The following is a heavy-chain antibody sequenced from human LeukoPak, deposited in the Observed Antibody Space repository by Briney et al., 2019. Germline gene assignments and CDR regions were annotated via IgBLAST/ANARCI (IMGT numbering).Heavy chain of an antibody. CDR1: GGSISSSSYY. D-gene: IGHD2/OR15-2a*01. CDR3: ARGEYYFDY. Sequence: SETLSLTCTVSGGSISSSSYYWSWIRQPPGKGLEWIGYIYYSGSTNYNPSLKSRVTISVDTSKNQFSLKLSSVTAADTAVYYCARGEYYFDYWGQGTLVTVSS. CDR2: IYYSGST. V-gene: IGHV4-61*01. J-gene: IGHJ4*02.